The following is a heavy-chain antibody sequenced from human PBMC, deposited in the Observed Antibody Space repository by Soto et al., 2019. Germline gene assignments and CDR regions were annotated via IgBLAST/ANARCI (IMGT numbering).Heavy chain of an antibody. D-gene: IGHD2-15*01. J-gene: IGHJ6*03. V-gene: IGHV1-8*01. CDR1: GYTFTSYD. CDR3: ARGIRDIVVVVAADYYYYMDV. CDR2: MNPNSGNT. Sequence: ASVKVSCKASGYTFTSYDINWVRQATGQGLEWKGWMNPNSGNTGYAQKFQGRVTMTRNTSISTAYMELSSLRSEDTAVYYCARGIRDIVVVVAADYYYYMDVWGKGTTVTVSS.